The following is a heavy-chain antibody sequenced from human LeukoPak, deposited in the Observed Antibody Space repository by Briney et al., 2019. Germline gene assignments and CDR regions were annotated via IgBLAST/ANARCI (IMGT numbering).Heavy chain of an antibody. D-gene: IGHD3-16*02. CDR1: GGPFSSYA. J-gene: IGHJ3*02. Sequence: ASVKVSCKASGGPFSSYAISWVRQAPGQGLEWMGGIIPIFGTANYAQKFQGRVTITTDESTSTAYMGLSSLRSEDTAVYYCARAGLGVFYDYVWGSYRSNDAFDIWGQGTMVTVSS. CDR2: IIPIFGTA. V-gene: IGHV1-69*05. CDR3: ARAGLGVFYDYVWGSYRSNDAFDI.